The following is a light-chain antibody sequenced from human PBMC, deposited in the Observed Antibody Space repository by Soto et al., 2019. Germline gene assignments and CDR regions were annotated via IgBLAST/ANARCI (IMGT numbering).Light chain of an antibody. CDR1: QDISNY. J-gene: IGKJ1*01. V-gene: IGKV1-33*01. CDR3: QQYNSYSWT. CDR2: DAS. Sequence: DIQITQSPSSLSASVGDRVTITCQASQDISNYLNWYQHKPGKAPKLLIYDASNLQTGVPSRFSGSGSGTDFTFTISSLQPEDIAIYYCQQYNSYSWTFGQGTKVDIK.